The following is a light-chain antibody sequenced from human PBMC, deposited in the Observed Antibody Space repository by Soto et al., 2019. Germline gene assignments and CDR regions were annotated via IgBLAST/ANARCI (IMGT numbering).Light chain of an antibody. CDR2: GAS. CDR1: QSISRSY. CDR3: QQYGSSGT. Sequence: EIVFAQSAGTLSLSPGERATLSCMASQSISRSYVAWYQQKPGQAPRLLIYGASNRATGIPDRFSGSGSGTDFTLTISRLEPEDFAVYYCQQYGSSGTFGQGTKVDIK. J-gene: IGKJ1*01. V-gene: IGKV3-20*01.